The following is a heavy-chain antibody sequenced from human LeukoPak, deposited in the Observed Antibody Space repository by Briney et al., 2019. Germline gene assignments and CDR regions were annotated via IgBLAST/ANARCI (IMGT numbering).Heavy chain of an antibody. CDR3: ASDVAYKFDY. J-gene: IGHJ4*02. Sequence: GGSLGLSCAASGFPFSRDSMHWVRQSPGKGLVWLSRISPDGTTTNYADSVKGRFTISRDNAKNTLYLQMNSVRDEDTAVYYCASDVAYKFDYWGQGTLVTFSS. CDR2: ISPDGTTT. V-gene: IGHV3-74*01. CDR1: GFPFSRDS. D-gene: IGHD5-24*01.